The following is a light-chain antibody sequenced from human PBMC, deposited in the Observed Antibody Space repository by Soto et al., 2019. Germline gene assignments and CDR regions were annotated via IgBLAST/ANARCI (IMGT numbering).Light chain of an antibody. CDR1: QSVSSY. J-gene: IGKJ5*01. CDR3: QQRSSWPIT. CDR2: DAS. V-gene: IGKV3-11*01. Sequence: EIVLTQSPATLSLSPGERATLSCRASQSVSSYLAWYQHKPGQAPRLLIYDASNRATGIPARFSGSGSGTDFTLTISNLEAEDFAVYYCQQRSSWPITFRQGTRLEI.